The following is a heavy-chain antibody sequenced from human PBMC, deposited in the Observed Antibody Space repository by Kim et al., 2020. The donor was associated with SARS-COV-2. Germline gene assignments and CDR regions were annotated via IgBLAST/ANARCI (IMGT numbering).Heavy chain of an antibody. V-gene: IGHV1-2*02. CDR2: INPNNGGT. CDR1: GYTFTDYY. CDR3: ASDYDDSSGYYSEGGYFDY. D-gene: IGHD3-22*01. J-gene: IGHJ4*02. Sequence: ASVKVSCKASGYTFTDYYMHWVRQAPGQGLEWMGWINPNNGGTNYAQKFQGRVTMTRDTSISTAYMELSRLRSDDTAVYYCASDYDDSSGYYSEGGYFDYWGQGTLVTVSS.